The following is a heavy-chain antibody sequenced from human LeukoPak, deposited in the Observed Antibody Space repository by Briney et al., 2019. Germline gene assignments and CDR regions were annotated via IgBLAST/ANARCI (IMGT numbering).Heavy chain of an antibody. D-gene: IGHD2-15*01. CDR3: ARCRGGMTTADY. J-gene: IGHJ4*02. V-gene: IGHV4-59*01. Sequence: SETLSLTCTVSGGSISSYYWSWIRQPPGKGLEWTGYIYYSGSTNYNPSLKSRVTISVDTSKNQFSLKLSSVTAADTAVYYCARCRGGMTTADYWGQGTLVTVSS. CDR1: GGSISSYY. CDR2: IYYSGST.